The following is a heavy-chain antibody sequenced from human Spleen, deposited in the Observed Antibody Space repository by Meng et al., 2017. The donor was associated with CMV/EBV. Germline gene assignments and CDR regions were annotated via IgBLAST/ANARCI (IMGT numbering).Heavy chain of an antibody. CDR2: ISSSGSTI. Sequence: SGLTFSDYYMSWIRQAPGKGLEWVSYISSSGSTIYYADSVKGRFTISRDNAKNSLYLQMNSLRAEDTAVYYCARDFTLYGGNYWYFDLWGRGTLVTVSS. J-gene: IGHJ2*01. D-gene: IGHD4-23*01. V-gene: IGHV3-11*01. CDR3: ARDFTLYGGNYWYFDL. CDR1: GLTFSDYY.